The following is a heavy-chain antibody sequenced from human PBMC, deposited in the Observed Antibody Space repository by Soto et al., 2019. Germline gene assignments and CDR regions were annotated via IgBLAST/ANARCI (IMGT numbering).Heavy chain of an antibody. CDR2: IYYTGST. J-gene: IGHJ4*02. CDR3: ARAQGSGFLVS. D-gene: IGHD3-10*01. CDR1: GGSISDSNYY. V-gene: IGHV4-39*07. Sequence: PSETLSLTYNVSGGSISDSNYYWGWIRQPPGKGLEWIGSIYYTGSTYYNPSLKSRVTISVDTSKNQFSLKLSSVTAADTAVYYCARAQGSGFLVSWGQGTLVTVSS.